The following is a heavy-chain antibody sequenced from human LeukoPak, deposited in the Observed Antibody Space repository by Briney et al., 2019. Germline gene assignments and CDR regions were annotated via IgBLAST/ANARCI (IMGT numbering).Heavy chain of an antibody. V-gene: IGHV3-23*01. J-gene: IGHJ4*02. CDR3: ARDYYDGIGYYYEDY. Sequence: GGSLRLSCAASGFTFSSYGMSWVRQAPGKGLEWVSAISTSGGSTYYADSVKGRFTISRDNSKNTLSSQMNSLRAEDTAVYYCARDYYDGIGYYYEDYWGQGTLVTVSS. D-gene: IGHD3-22*01. CDR2: ISTSGGST. CDR1: GFTFSSYG.